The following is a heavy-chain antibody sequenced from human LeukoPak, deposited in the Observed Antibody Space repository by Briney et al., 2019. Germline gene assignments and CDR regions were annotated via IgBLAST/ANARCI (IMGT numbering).Heavy chain of an antibody. CDR2: ISSSSSNI. CDR1: GFTLSTYS. Sequence: PGGSLRLSCAASGFTLSTYSMNWVRQAPGKGLEWVSSISSSSSNIYYADSVKGRFTISRDTAKNALYLQMNSLRAEDTAVYYCAKEKGYSSGPTDYWGQGTLVTVSS. J-gene: IGHJ4*02. V-gene: IGHV3-21*04. CDR3: AKEKGYSSGPTDY. D-gene: IGHD6-19*01.